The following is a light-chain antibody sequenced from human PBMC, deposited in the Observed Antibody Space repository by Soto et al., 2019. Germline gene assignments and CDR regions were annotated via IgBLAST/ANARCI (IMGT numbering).Light chain of an antibody. V-gene: IGKV3-15*01. CDR3: QQYNNWPRT. J-gene: IGKJ1*01. Sequence: EIVLTQSPATLSLSPGERATLSCRASQSVSSYLAWYQQKPGQAPRLLIYDASTRATGIPARFSGSGSGTEFTLIISSLQSEDFAVYYCQQYNNWPRTFGQGTKVDIK. CDR2: DAS. CDR1: QSVSSY.